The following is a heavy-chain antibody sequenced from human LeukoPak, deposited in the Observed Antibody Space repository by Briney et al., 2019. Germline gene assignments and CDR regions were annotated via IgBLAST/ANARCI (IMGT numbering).Heavy chain of an antibody. Sequence: ASVKVSCKASGYTFTSYDINWVRQATGQGLEWMGWMNPNSGNTGYAQKFQGRVTITRNTSISTAYMELSSLRSEDTAVYYCARDWYSSSWYLGIWGQGTLVTVSS. D-gene: IGHD6-13*01. J-gene: IGHJ4*02. CDR2: MNPNSGNT. V-gene: IGHV1-8*03. CDR1: GYTFTSYD. CDR3: ARDWYSSSWYLGI.